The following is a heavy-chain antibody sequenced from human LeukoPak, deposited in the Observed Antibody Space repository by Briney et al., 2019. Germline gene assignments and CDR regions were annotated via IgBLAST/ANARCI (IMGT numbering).Heavy chain of an antibody. CDR1: GGTFSSYA. D-gene: IGHD6-13*01. CDR2: IIPIFGTA. V-gene: IGHV1-69*05. Sequence: ASVKVSCKASGGTFSSYAISWVRQAPGQGLEWMGGIIPIFGTANYAQKFQGRVTITTDESTSTAYMELSSLRSEDTAVYYCARDAADTKTDDWFDPWGQGTLVTVSS. J-gene: IGHJ5*02. CDR3: ARDAADTKTDDWFDP.